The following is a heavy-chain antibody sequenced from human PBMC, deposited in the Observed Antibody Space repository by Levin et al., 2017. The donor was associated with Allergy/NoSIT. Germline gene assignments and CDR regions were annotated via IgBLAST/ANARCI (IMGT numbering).Heavy chain of an antibody. CDR3: ARVKQQRSAGPRGWFDP. CDR1: GYTFTGYY. J-gene: IGHJ5*02. V-gene: IGHV1-2*02. CDR2: INPNSGGT. D-gene: IGHD6-13*01. Sequence: ASVKVSCKASGYTFTGYYMHWVRQAPGQGLEWMGWINPNSGGTNYAQKFQGRVTMTRDTSISTAYMELSRLRSDDTAVYYCARVKQQRSAGPRGWFDPWGQGTLVTVSS.